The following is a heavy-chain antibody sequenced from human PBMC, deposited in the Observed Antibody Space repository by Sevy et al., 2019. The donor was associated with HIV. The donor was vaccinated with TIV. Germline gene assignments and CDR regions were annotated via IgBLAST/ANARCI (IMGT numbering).Heavy chain of an antibody. D-gene: IGHD1-26*01. CDR3: ARDRSGSYYYYYGMDV. Sequence: GGSLRLSCAASGFTFTSYSMNWVRQAPGKGLEWVSYRSRSGSTIYYADPVKRRFTISRDTAQKSLHLHMNSLRDEDTAVYYCARDRSGSYYYYYGMDVWGQGTTVTVSS. CDR1: GFTFTSYS. J-gene: IGHJ6*02. CDR2: RSRSGSTI. V-gene: IGHV3-48*02.